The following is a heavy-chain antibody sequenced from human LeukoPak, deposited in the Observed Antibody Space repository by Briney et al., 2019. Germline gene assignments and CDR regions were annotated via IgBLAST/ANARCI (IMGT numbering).Heavy chain of an antibody. Sequence: SETLSLTCTVSGGSISSYYWSWIRQPAGKGLEWIGRIYTSGSTNYNPSLKSRVTMSVDTSKNQFSLKLSSVTAADTAVYYCAREPVGATTFEDYYFDYWGRGTLVTVSS. V-gene: IGHV4-4*07. CDR2: IYTSGST. D-gene: IGHD1-26*01. J-gene: IGHJ4*02. CDR1: GGSISSYY. CDR3: AREPVGATTFEDYYFDY.